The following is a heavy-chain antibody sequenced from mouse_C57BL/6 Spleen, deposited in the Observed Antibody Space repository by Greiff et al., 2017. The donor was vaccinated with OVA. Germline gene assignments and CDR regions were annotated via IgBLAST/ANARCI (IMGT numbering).Heavy chain of an antibody. D-gene: IGHD2-14*01. Sequence: VQLQQSGAELVRPGSSVKLSCKASGYTFTSYWMHWVKQRPIQGLEWIGNIDPSDSATHYNQKFKDKATLTVDKSSSTAYMQLSSLTSEDSAVYYCARKGGTWYFDVWGTGTTVTVSS. CDR1: GYTFTSYW. CDR2: IDPSDSAT. J-gene: IGHJ1*03. V-gene: IGHV1-52*01. CDR3: ARKGGTWYFDV.